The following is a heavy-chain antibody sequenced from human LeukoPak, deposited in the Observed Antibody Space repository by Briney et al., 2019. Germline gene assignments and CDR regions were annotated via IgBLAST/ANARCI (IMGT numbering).Heavy chain of an antibody. CDR2: IYTSGST. CDR1: GGSISSYY. Sequence: TSETLSLTCTVSGGSISSYYWSWIRQPAGKGLEWIGRIYTSGSTNYNPSLKSRVTMSVDTSKNQFSLKLSSVTAADTAVYYCARLANDFWSGYPDYWGQGTLVTVSS. V-gene: IGHV4-4*07. CDR3: ARLANDFWSGYPDY. D-gene: IGHD3-3*01. J-gene: IGHJ4*02.